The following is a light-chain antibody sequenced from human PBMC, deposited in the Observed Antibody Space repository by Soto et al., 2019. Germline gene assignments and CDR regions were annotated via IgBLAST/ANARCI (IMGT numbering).Light chain of an antibody. Sequence: QSALAQPPSASGYPGQSVTISCTGTSSDVGAYNYVSWYQQHPGKAPKLVIYEVTERPSGVPERFSGSKSGSTASLTVSGLQAEDEALYYCASYAGNNNFVLFGGGTKVTVL. J-gene: IGLJ2*01. CDR1: SSDVGAYNY. CDR3: ASYAGNNNFVL. CDR2: EVT. V-gene: IGLV2-8*01.